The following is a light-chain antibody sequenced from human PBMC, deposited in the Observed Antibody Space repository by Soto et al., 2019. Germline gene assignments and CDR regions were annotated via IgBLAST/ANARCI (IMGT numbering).Light chain of an antibody. CDR2: GAS. CDR3: QQYGSSLT. Sequence: ELVLTQSPATLSVSLGERATLSCRASLFISTNLVWYQQKPGQAPRLLISGASTRATGIPDRFSGSGSGTDFPLTISRLEPEDFAVYYCQQYGSSLTFGGGTKVDIK. J-gene: IGKJ4*01. V-gene: IGKV3-20*01. CDR1: LFISTN.